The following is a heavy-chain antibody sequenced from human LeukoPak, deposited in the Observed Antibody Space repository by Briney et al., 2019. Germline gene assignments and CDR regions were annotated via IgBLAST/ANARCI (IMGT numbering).Heavy chain of an antibody. CDR1: VYTFTSYY. Sequence: ASVKVSCKASVYTFTSYYMHWVRQAPGQGLEWMGIINPSGGSTSYAQKFQGRVTMTRDMSTSTVYMELSSLRSEDTAVYYCYLKIAVAGTSFDYWGQGTLVTVSS. CDR2: INPSGGST. J-gene: IGHJ4*02. CDR3: YLKIAVAGTSFDY. V-gene: IGHV1-46*01. D-gene: IGHD6-19*01.